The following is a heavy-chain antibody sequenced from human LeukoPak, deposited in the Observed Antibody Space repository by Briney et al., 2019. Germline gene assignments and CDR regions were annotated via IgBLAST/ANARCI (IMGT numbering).Heavy chain of an antibody. CDR3: AKFTTYLKRYGDPDY. D-gene: IGHD4-17*01. CDR1: GFTFKNYA. Sequence: GGSLRLSCVASGFTFKNYAMSWVRQAPGKGLQWVSAISGSGGSTYYADSVKGRFTISRDNSKNTLYLQMNSLRAEDTAVYYCAKFTTYLKRYGDPDYWGQGTLVTVSS. CDR2: ISGSGGST. V-gene: IGHV3-23*01. J-gene: IGHJ4*02.